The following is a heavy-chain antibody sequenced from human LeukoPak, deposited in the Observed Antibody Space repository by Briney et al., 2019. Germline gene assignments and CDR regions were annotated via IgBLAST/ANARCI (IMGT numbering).Heavy chain of an antibody. V-gene: IGHV1-46*01. J-gene: IGHJ4*02. CDR3: ARGSTVTRYSMQYDY. CDR2: INPSGGST. D-gene: IGHD4-17*01. Sequence: ASVKVSCKASGYTFTSYYMHWVRQAPGQGLEWMGIINPSGGSTSYAQKFQGRVTMTRDTSTSTVYMELSSLRSEDTGVYYCARGSTVTRYSMQYDYWGQGTLVTVSS. CDR1: GYTFTSYY.